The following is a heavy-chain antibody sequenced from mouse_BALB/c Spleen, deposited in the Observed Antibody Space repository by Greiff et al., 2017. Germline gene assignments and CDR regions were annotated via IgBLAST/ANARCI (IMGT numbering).Heavy chain of an antibody. D-gene: IGHD2-1*01. CDR2: IYPGDGDT. V-gene: IGHV1-87*01. J-gene: IGHJ4*01. CDR3: ASPGDYGNGYAMDY. CDR1: GYTFTSYW. Sequence: QVQLQQSGAELARPGASVKLSCKASGYTFTSYWMQWVKQRPGQGLEWIGAIYPGDGDTRYTQKFKGKATLTADKSSSTAYMQLSSLASEDSAVYYGASPGDYGNGYAMDYWGQGTSVTVSS.